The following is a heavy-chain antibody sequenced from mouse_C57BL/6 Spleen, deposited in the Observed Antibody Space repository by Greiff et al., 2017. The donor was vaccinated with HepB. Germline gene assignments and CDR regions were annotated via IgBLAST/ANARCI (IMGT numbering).Heavy chain of an antibody. Sequence: EVKVVESGGGLVKPGGSLKLSCAASGFTFSSYAMSWVRQTPEKRLEWVATISDGGSYTYYPDNVKGRFTISRDNAKNNLYLQMSHLKSEDTAMYYCARALITTVVPFDYWGQGTTLTVSS. V-gene: IGHV5-4*03. D-gene: IGHD1-1*01. J-gene: IGHJ2*01. CDR3: ARALITTVVPFDY. CDR1: GFTFSSYA. CDR2: ISDGGSYT.